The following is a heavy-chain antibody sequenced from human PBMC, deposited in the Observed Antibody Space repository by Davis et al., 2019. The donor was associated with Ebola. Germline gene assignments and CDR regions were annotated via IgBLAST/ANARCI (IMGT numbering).Heavy chain of an antibody. Sequence: GGSLRLSCAASGFTFSTAWMNWVRQAPGKGLEWVSAISGSGGSTYYADSVKGRFTISRDNSKNTLYLQMNSLRAEDTAVYYCAKMTTVTFYYYYGMDVWGQGTTVTVSS. CDR3: AKMTTVTFYYYYGMDV. CDR1: GFTFSTAW. D-gene: IGHD4-17*01. CDR2: ISGSGGST. V-gene: IGHV3-23*01. J-gene: IGHJ6*02.